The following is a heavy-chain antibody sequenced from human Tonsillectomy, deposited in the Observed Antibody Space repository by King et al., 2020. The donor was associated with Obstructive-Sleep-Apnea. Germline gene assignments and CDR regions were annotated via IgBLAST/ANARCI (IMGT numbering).Heavy chain of an antibody. CDR3: AKEGSYDGTSAGSWYFDL. Sequence: VQLVESGGGVVQPGGSLRLSCEASGFAFSGYGMHWVRQAPGRGLEWLAFIRYDGTDETFADPVKGRFTIFRGNSKSTLYLQMNSLRVADTAVYYCAKEGSYDGTSAGSWYFDLWGRGTLVTVSS. V-gene: IGHV3-30*02. CDR2: IRYDGTDE. CDR1: GFAFSGYG. J-gene: IGHJ2*01. D-gene: IGHD3-16*01.